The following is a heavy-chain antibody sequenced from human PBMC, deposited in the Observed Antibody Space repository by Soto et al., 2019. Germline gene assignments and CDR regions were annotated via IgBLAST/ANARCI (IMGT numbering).Heavy chain of an antibody. D-gene: IGHD6-13*01. CDR3: AGIAAAGTGWYAFDI. CDR2: IKQDGSEK. Sequence: GGSLRLSCAASGFTFSSYWMSWVRQAPGKGLEWVANIKQDGSEKYYVDSVKGRFTISRDNAKNSLYLQMNSLRAEDTAVYYCAGIAAAGTGWYAFDIWGQGTMVTVS. CDR1: GFTFSSYW. V-gene: IGHV3-7*01. J-gene: IGHJ3*02.